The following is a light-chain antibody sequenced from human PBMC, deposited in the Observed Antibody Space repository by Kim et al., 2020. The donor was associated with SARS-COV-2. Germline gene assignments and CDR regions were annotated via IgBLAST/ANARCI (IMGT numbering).Light chain of an antibody. CDR1: QGISSY. V-gene: IGKV1-8*01. CDR2: AAS. J-gene: IGKJ2*01. Sequence: AIRMTQSPSSFSASTGDRVTITCRASQGISSYLAWYQQKPGKAPKLLIYAASTLQSGVPSRFSGSGSGTDFTLTISCLQSEDFATYYCQQYYSYPRTFGQGSKLEL. CDR3: QQYYSYPRT.